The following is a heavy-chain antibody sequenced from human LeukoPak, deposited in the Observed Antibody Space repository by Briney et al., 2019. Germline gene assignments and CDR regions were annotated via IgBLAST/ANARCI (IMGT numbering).Heavy chain of an antibody. D-gene: IGHD3-3*01. CDR1: GFTFSSYS. J-gene: IGHJ6*02. CDR3: ARDFGVVFQSYYYYYGMDV. CDR2: ISSSSSYI. Sequence: GGSLRLSCAASGFTFSSYSMNWVRQAPGKGLEWVSSISSSSSYIYYADSVKGRFTISRDNAKNSLYLQMNSLRAEDTAVYYCARDFGVVFQSYYYYYGMDVWGQGTTVTVS. V-gene: IGHV3-21*01.